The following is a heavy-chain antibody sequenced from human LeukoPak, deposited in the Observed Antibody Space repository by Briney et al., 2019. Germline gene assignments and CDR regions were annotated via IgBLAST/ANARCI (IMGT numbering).Heavy chain of an antibody. J-gene: IGHJ4*02. CDR1: GFTSSDYY. Sequence: GGSLRLSCAASGFTSSDYYMSWIRQAPGKGLEGVSYISSSGSTIYYADSVKGRFTISRDNAKNSLYLQMNSLRAEDTAVYYCARLKYYDFWRRLDYWGQGTLVTVSS. CDR2: ISSSGSTI. V-gene: IGHV3-11*01. D-gene: IGHD3-3*01. CDR3: ARLKYYDFWRRLDY.